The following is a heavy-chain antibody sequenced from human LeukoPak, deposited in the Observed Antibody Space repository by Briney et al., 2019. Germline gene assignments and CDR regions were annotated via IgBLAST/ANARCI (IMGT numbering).Heavy chain of an antibody. D-gene: IGHD2-21*02. CDR2: INHSGST. Sequence: SETLSLTCAVYGGSFSGYYWSWIRQPPGKGLEWIGEINHSGSTNYNPSLKSRVTISVDTSKNQFSMKLSSVTAADTAVYYCARRTALTTPADYWGQGTLVTVSS. J-gene: IGHJ4*02. CDR3: ARRTALTTPADY. CDR1: GGSFSGYY. V-gene: IGHV4-34*01.